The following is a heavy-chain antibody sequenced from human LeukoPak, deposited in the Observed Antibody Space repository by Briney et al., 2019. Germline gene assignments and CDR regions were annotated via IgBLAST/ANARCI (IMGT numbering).Heavy chain of an antibody. CDR1: GFTFDDYG. CDR2: INWNGGST. J-gene: IGHJ6*03. D-gene: IGHD3-22*01. Sequence: SGGSLRLSCAASGFTFDDYGMSWVRQAPGKGLEWVSGINWNGGSTGYADSVKGRFTISRDNAKNSLYLQMNCLRAEDTALYYCAREGYDSSGYQYYMDVWGKGTTATVSS. CDR3: AREGYDSSGYQYYMDV. V-gene: IGHV3-20*04.